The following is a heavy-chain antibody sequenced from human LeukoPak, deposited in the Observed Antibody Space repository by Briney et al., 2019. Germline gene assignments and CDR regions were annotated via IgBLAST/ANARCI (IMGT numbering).Heavy chain of an antibody. D-gene: IGHD1-7*01. CDR3: ARTRYNWNSDYYYYMDV. CDR2: IYYSGST. Sequence: SETLSLTCTVSGDSISSHYWSWIRQPSGKGLEWIGYIYYSGSTNYNPSLKSRVTISVDTSKNQFSLKLSSVTAADTAVYYCARTRYNWNSDYYYYMDVWGKGSTVTVSS. J-gene: IGHJ6*03. V-gene: IGHV4-59*11. CDR1: GDSISSHY.